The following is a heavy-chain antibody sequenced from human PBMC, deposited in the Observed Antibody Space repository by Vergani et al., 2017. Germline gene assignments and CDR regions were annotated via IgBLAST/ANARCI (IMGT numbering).Heavy chain of an antibody. D-gene: IGHD3-10*01. Sequence: QVQLQQWGAGLLKPSETLSLTCAVYGGSFSGYYWSWIRQPPGKGLEWIGEINHSGSTNYNPSLKSRVTISVDKSKNQFSLKLSSVTAADTAVYYCARDPRGSGGFPNWFDPWGQGTLVTVSS. CDR1: GGSFSGYY. CDR3: ARDPRGSGGFPNWFDP. J-gene: IGHJ5*02. V-gene: IGHV4-34*01. CDR2: INHSGST.